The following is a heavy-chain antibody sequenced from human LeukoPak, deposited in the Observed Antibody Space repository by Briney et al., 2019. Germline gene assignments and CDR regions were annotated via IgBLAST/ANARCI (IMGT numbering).Heavy chain of an antibody. CDR2: ISNRGYST. CDR3: ARNKRRFDQ. J-gene: IGHJ4*02. CDR1: GFTFSDHY. D-gene: IGHD1/OR15-1a*01. Sequence: GGSLRLSCAASGFTFSDHYMSWIRQTPGEGLEWVSYISNRGYSTYYADSVKGRFTISRDNAKNSLYLEMQSLRAEGTAVYYCARNKRRFDQWGQGTVVTVSS. V-gene: IGHV3-11*01.